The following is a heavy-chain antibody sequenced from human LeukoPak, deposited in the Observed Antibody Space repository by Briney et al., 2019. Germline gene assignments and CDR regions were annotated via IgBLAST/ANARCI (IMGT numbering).Heavy chain of an antibody. CDR2: IYTSGSP. Sequence: SETLSLTCTVSGGPISSYYWSWIRQPAGKGLEWIGRIYTSGSPNYNPSLKSRVTMSVDTSKNQFSLKLSSVTDADTAVYYCARENELSTIFGVVIDNWFAPWGQGTLVTVSS. CDR3: ARENELSTIFGVVIDNWFAP. J-gene: IGHJ5*02. CDR1: GGPISSYY. V-gene: IGHV4-4*07. D-gene: IGHD3-3*01.